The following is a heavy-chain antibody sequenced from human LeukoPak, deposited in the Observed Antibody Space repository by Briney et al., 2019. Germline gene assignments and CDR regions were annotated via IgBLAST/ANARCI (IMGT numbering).Heavy chain of an antibody. CDR2: IHSDGIST. D-gene: IGHD3-10*01. J-gene: IGHJ5*02. CDR1: GFTFRSYW. CDR3: AKSADLSGWFDP. Sequence: GGSLRLSCTASGFTFRSYWMHWVRQAPGKGLVWVSRIHSDGISTKNADSVKGRFTISRDNSKNTLYLQMNSLRAEDTAVYYCAKSADLSGWFDPWGQGTLVTVSS. V-gene: IGHV3-74*01.